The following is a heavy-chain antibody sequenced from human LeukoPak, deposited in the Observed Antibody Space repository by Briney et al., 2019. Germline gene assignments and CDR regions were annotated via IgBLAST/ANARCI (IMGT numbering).Heavy chain of an antibody. Sequence: GGSLRLSCAASGFTFSSYWMNWVRQAPGKGLEWVANIKQDGSEKYYVDSVKGRFTISRDNAKNSLYLQMNSLRAEDTAVYYCARDGRYYDILTDKYYYYGMDVWGQGTTVTVSS. CDR1: GFTFSSYW. CDR2: IKQDGSEK. V-gene: IGHV3-7*01. D-gene: IGHD3-9*01. CDR3: ARDGRYYDILTDKYYYYGMDV. J-gene: IGHJ6*02.